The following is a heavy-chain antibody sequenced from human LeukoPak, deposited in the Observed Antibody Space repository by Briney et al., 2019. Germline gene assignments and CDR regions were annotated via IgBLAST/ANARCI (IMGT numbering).Heavy chain of an antibody. CDR3: ASGVRGVIQY. CDR1: GFTFSSYS. CDR2: ISSSSSYI. V-gene: IGHV3-21*01. D-gene: IGHD3-10*01. J-gene: IGHJ4*02. Sequence: GGSLRLSCAASGFTFSSYSMNWVRQAPGKGLEWVSSISSSSSYIYYADSVKGRFTISRDNAKNPLYLQMNSLRAEDTAVYYCASGVRGVIQYWGQGTLVTVSS.